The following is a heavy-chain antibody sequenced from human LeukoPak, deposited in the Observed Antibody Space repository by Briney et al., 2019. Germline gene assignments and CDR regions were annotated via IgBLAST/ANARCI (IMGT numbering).Heavy chain of an antibody. CDR1: GFTFSSYA. Sequence: GGSLRLSCAASGFTFSSYAMSWVRQPPGKGLEWVSAISGSGGSTYYADSVKGRFTISRENSKNTLYLQRNSLRAEDTAVYYCASKWFGELLSDYWGQGTLVTVPS. J-gene: IGHJ4*02. D-gene: IGHD3-10*01. V-gene: IGHV3-23*01. CDR2: ISGSGGST. CDR3: ASKWFGELLSDY.